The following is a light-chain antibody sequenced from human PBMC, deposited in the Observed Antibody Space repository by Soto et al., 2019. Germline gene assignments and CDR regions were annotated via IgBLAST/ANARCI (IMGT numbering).Light chain of an antibody. J-gene: IGKJ4*01. CDR2: LGF. V-gene: IGKV2-28*01. CDR3: MQALQTPLT. Sequence: DIVMTQSPLSLPVTPGEPASISCRSSQSLLHSNGYNYLDWYLQKPGQSPQLLIYLGFNRASGVPDRFSGSGSGTDFILKISRVEAEDVGVYYCMQALQTPLTFGGGTKVEI. CDR1: QSLLHSNGYNY.